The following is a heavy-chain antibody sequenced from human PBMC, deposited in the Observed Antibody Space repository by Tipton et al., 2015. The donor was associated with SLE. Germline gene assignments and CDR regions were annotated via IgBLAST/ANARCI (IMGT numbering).Heavy chain of an antibody. CDR3: ARQRFYCDTSGCYPAGNFDL. CDR2: IHHSGST. D-gene: IGHD3-22*01. V-gene: IGHV4-38-2*01. J-gene: IGHJ2*01. CDR1: VYSSMSDYY. Sequence: PGLVKPSETLSLTCAVSVYSSMSDYYWGWIRQPPGKGLEWIGSIHHSGSTYYNPSLNNRVTISVETSKNQFSLKLDSVTAADTAVYYCARQRFYCDTSGCYPAGNFDLWGRGTLVTVSS.